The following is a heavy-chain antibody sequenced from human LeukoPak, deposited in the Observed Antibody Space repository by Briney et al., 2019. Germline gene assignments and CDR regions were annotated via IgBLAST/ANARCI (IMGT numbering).Heavy chain of an antibody. V-gene: IGHV3-21*01. D-gene: IGHD2-2*01. CDR3: ARDQLEDIVVVPAAPPDAFDI. CDR2: ISSSSSYI. Sequence: PGGSLRLSCAASGFTFSSYSMNWVRQAPGKGLEWVSSISSSSSYIYYADSVKGRFTISRDNAKNSLYLQMNSLRAEDTAVYYCARDQLEDIVVVPAAPPDAFDIWGQGTMVTVSS. CDR1: GFTFSSYS. J-gene: IGHJ3*02.